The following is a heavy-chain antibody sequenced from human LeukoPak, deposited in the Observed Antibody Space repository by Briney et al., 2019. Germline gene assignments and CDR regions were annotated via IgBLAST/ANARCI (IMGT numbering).Heavy chain of an antibody. CDR2: IYYSGST. D-gene: IGHD3-10*01. J-gene: IGHJ4*02. CDR1: GGSLSSGSYY. V-gene: IGHV4-30-4*02. CDR3: ARVPRDTMVRGVIED. Sequence: PSDTLSLTCTVSGGSLSSGSYYWRWIRQPPAKGLEWIGYIYYSGSTYYNPSLKSRVTISVDTSKNQFSLKLSSVTAADTAVYYCARVPRDTMVRGVIEDWGQGTLVTVSS.